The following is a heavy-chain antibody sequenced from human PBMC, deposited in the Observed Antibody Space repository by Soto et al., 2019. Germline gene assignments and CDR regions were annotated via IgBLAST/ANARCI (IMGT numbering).Heavy chain of an antibody. D-gene: IGHD6-19*01. V-gene: IGHV4-59*01. CDR2: IYYSGST. J-gene: IGHJ4*02. CDR3: ARYYLEAGMDY. CDR1: GGSISSYY. Sequence: SETLSLTCTVSGGSISSYYWSWIRQPPGKGLEWIGYIYYSGSTNYNPSLKSRVTISVDTSKNQSSLKLSSVTAADTAVYYCARYYLEAGMDYWGQGTLVTVSS.